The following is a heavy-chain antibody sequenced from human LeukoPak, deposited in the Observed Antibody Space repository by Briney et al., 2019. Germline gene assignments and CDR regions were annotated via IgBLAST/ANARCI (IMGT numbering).Heavy chain of an antibody. CDR2: IKQDGSKQ. D-gene: IGHD2-2*01. V-gene: IGHV3-7*03. Sequence: GGSLRLSCAASGFTFSHYYMSWVRQAPGKGLEWVANIKQDGSKQFYLDSVKGRFTISRDNAKNALYLQMHSLRVEDTAVYYCARESIVVVPTTMDDASDIWGQGTMVTVSS. CDR3: ARESIVVVPTTMDDASDI. CDR1: GFTFSHYY. J-gene: IGHJ3*02.